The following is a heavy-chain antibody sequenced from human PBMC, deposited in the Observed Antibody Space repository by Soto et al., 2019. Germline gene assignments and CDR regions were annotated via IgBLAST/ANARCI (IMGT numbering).Heavy chain of an antibody. CDR1: GFTFRSYA. J-gene: IGHJ5*02. CDR2: ISYDENNR. V-gene: IGHV3-30-3*01. CDR3: ARAMDIGMASKDNWFDP. Sequence: QVQLVESGGGVVQPGRSLRRSCAASGFTFRSYAMHWVRQAPGKGLEWVATISYDENNRYYTDSVKGRFTISRDNSKNTVYLQVNSLRDEDTAVYYCARAMDIGMASKDNWFDPWGQGTLVTVSS. D-gene: IGHD2-2*03.